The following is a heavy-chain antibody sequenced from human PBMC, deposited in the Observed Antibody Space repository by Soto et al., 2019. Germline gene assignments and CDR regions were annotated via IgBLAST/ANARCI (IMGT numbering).Heavy chain of an antibody. CDR3: ATAVPSVGMDCFHI. J-gene: IGHJ3*02. CDR2: SYYTGNT. CDR1: GGSINNYDSY. Sequence: QLQLHESGPGRVKPSETLSLTCTVSGGSINNYDSYWGWFRQPPGKGLEWIGSSYYTGNTSYSLSLKSRATISVDTFENHFSLNLRSGTAADTAIYYCATAVPSVGMDCFHIWGPGTLVTVSS. D-gene: IGHD2-15*01. V-gene: IGHV4-39*02.